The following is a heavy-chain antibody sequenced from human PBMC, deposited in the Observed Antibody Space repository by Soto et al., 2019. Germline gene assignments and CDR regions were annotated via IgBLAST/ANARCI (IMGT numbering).Heavy chain of an antibody. CDR1: GFTFSSYG. Sequence: QVQLVESGGGVVQPGRSLRLSCAASGFTFSSYGMHWVRQAPGKGLEWVAVISYDGSNKYYADSVKGGFTISRDNSKNTLYLQMHSLRAEDTAVYYCAKDLYYDFWSGHFGYWGQGTLVTVSS. CDR2: ISYDGSNK. V-gene: IGHV3-30*18. D-gene: IGHD3-3*01. CDR3: AKDLYYDFWSGHFGY. J-gene: IGHJ4*02.